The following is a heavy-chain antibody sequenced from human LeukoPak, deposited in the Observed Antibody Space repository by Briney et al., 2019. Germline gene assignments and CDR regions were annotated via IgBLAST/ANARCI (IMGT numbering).Heavy chain of an antibody. CDR2: INPNSGGT. V-gene: IGHV1-2*02. CDR1: GYTFTGYY. D-gene: IGHD2-21*01. Sequence: ASVKVSCKASGYTFTGYYMHWVRQAPGQGLEWMGWINPNSGGTNYAQKFQGRVTMTRDTSISTAYMELRSLRSDDTAVYYCARGLDCGGDCSDYWGQGTLVTVSS. J-gene: IGHJ4*02. CDR3: ARGLDCGGDCSDY.